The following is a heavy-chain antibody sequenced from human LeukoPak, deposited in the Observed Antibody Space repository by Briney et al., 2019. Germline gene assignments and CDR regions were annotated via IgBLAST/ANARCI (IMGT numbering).Heavy chain of an antibody. J-gene: IGHJ4*02. CDR1: GFTFSSYG. Sequence: GGSLRLSCAASGFTFSSYGMHWVRQAPGKGLEWVAVISYDGSNKYYADSVKGRFTIPRDNSKNTLYLQMNSLRAEDTAVYYCAKVGDGVGASYYFDYWGQGTLVTVSS. CDR3: AKVGDGVGASYYFDY. CDR2: ISYDGSNK. V-gene: IGHV3-30*18. D-gene: IGHD1-26*01.